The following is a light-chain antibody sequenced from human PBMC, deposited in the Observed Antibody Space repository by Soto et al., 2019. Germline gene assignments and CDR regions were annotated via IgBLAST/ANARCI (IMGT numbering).Light chain of an antibody. V-gene: IGLV2-14*01. CDR1: SSDVGGYNY. Sequence: QSALTQPASVSGSPRQAITISCTGTSSDVGGYNYVSWYQQHPGKAPKLMIYEVIHRPSGVSNRFSGSKSGNPASLTISGLQAEDEADYYCVSYTSNSTPVFGTGTKVTVL. CDR3: VSYTSNSTPV. J-gene: IGLJ1*01. CDR2: EVI.